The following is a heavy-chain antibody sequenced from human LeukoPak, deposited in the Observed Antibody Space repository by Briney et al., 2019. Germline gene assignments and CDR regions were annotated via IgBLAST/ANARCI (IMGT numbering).Heavy chain of an antibody. CDR2: IKHDGSEK. D-gene: IGHD7-27*01. J-gene: IGHJ3*02. Sequence: GGSLRLSCAASGFRFSRNWMSWVRQAPGKGLEWVAKIKHDGSEKYYVDSVKGRFTISRDNAKNSLYLQMNSLRAEDTAVYYCARDWGFDAFDIWGQGTMVTVSS. V-gene: IGHV3-7*01. CDR3: ARDWGFDAFDI. CDR1: GFRFSRNW.